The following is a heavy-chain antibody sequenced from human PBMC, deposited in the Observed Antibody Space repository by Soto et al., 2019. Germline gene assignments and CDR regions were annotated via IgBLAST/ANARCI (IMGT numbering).Heavy chain of an antibody. Sequence: QVQLMESGGGVVQPGRSLRLSCAASGFTFSSYGMHWVRQAPGKGLEWVAVIWYDGSNKYYADSVKGRFNISRDNSKNSRYLQMNGLRAEDTAVYYCAREPPYPSYCSSTSCYGDYFDYWGQGTLVTVSS. CDR3: AREPPYPSYCSSTSCYGDYFDY. CDR1: GFTFSSYG. J-gene: IGHJ4*02. CDR2: IWYDGSNK. V-gene: IGHV3-33*01. D-gene: IGHD2-2*01.